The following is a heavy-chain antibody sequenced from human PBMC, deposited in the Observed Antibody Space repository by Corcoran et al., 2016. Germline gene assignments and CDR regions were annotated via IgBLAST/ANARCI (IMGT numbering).Heavy chain of an antibody. V-gene: IGHV4-34*01. Sequence: QVQLQQWGAGLLKPSETLSLTCAVYGGSFSGYYWSWIRQPPGKGLEWIGEINHSGSTNYNPSLKSRVTISVDTSKNQFSLKLSSVTAADTAVYYCARDYGGDAFDIWGQGTMVTVSS. J-gene: IGHJ3*02. CDR3: ARDYGGDAFDI. D-gene: IGHD4-17*01. CDR1: GGSFSGYY. CDR2: INHSGST.